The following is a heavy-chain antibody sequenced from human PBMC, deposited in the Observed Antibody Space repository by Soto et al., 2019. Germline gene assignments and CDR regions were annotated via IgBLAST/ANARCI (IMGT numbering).Heavy chain of an antibody. Sequence: QVQLQESGPGLLKPSETLSLTCTVSRGTTIAYYWSWIRQPPGKELEWIGNIYSSGTTSYNPSLKSRVTISINTSKNQFSLELTSVTAADTAVYYCARERSADGAGWFDPWGQGTLVTVSS. CDR2: IYSSGTT. D-gene: IGHD6-13*01. CDR3: ARERSADGAGWFDP. J-gene: IGHJ5*02. V-gene: IGHV4-4*09. CDR1: RGTTIAYY.